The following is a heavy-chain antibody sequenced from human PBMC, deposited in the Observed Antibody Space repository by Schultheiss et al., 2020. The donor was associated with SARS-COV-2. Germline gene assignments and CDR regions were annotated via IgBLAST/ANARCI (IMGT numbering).Heavy chain of an antibody. D-gene: IGHD1-26*01. J-gene: IGHJ6*02. CDR3: ARDQSIVGAIHLGMDV. Sequence: GGSLRLSCAASGFTFSSYSMNWVRQAPGKGLEWVAVISYDGSNKYYADSVKGRFTISRDNSKNTLYLQMNSLRAEDTAVYYCARDQSIVGAIHLGMDVWGQGTTVTVSS. CDR2: ISYDGSNK. V-gene: IGHV3-30*03. CDR1: GFTFSSYS.